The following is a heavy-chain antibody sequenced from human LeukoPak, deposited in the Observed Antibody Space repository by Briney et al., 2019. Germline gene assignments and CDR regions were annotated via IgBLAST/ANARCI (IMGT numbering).Heavy chain of an antibody. CDR2: ISSSSSTI. V-gene: IGHV3-48*01. CDR3: ARDGGYPAAGDY. D-gene: IGHD2-2*01. J-gene: IGHJ4*02. Sequence: GGSLRLSCAVSGFTFSSYSMNWVRQAPGKGLQWVSYISSSSSTIYFADSVKGRFTISRDNAKNSLYLQMNSLRAEDTAVHYCARDGGYPAAGDYWGQGTLVTVSS. CDR1: GFTFSSYS.